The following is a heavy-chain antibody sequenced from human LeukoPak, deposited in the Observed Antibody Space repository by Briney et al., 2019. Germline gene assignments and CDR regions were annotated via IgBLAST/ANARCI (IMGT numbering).Heavy chain of an antibody. Sequence: RSGRSLRLSCAASGFPFSSYGMHWVRQAPGKGLEWVTLISNDGNQKYYADSVKGRFTISRDNSKNTLYLQMNSLRVEDTAVYYCALGLVTDYWGQGALVTVSS. CDR3: ALGLVTDY. V-gene: IGHV3-30*03. CDR2: ISNDGNQK. D-gene: IGHD3-9*01. J-gene: IGHJ4*02. CDR1: GFPFSSYG.